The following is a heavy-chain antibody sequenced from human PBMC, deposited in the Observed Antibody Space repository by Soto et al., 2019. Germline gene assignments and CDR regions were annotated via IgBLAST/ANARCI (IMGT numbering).Heavy chain of an antibody. Sequence: EVQLVESGGGSVKPGGSLRLSCAASGFTFSSYWMHWVRQAPGKGLVWVSRIKSDGSSTSYADSVKGRFTISRDNAKNTLFLHMNSLRAEDTAVYYCLRDGSGTYNNWFDPWGQGTLVTVSS. J-gene: IGHJ5*02. CDR2: IKSDGSST. V-gene: IGHV3-74*01. D-gene: IGHD3-10*01. CDR1: GFTFSSYW. CDR3: LRDGSGTYNNWFDP.